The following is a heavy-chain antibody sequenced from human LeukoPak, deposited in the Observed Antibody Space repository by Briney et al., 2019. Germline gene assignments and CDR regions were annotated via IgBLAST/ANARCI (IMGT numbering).Heavy chain of an antibody. CDR2: ISSSSSYM. D-gene: IGHD4-17*01. CDR3: ARDEDGDYTPDY. Sequence: GGSLRLSCAASGFTFSSYGMHWVRQAPGKGLEWVSSISSSSSYMYYADSVRGRFTISRDNAKNSLYLQMNSLRAGDTAVYYCARDEDGDYTPDYWGQGTLVTVSS. V-gene: IGHV3-21*01. J-gene: IGHJ4*02. CDR1: GFTFSSYG.